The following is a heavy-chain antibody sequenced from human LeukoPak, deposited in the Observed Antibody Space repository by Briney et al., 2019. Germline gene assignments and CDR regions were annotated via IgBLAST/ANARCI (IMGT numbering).Heavy chain of an antibody. CDR3: SKDYYYDSSGYYFDY. Sequence: GGSLRLSCAASGFTFSSYGMHWVRQAPGKGLEWVAVIWYDGSNKYYADSVKGRFTISRDNSKNTLYLQMNSLRAEDTAVYYCSKDYYYDSSGYYFDYWGQGTLVTVSS. J-gene: IGHJ4*02. CDR1: GFTFSSYG. V-gene: IGHV3-33*06. CDR2: IWYDGSNK. D-gene: IGHD3-22*01.